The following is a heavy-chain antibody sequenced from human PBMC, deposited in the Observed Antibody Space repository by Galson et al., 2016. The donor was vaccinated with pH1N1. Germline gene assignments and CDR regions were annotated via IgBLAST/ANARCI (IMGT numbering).Heavy chain of an antibody. J-gene: IGHJ4*02. Sequence: SVKVSCKASGYSVTRYYMHWVRQAPGQGLERMGIIDPSDGTTTYSQKFRGRITMTRDTPTNSVYMELSSLTSDDTAVYYCARRYYFDYWGQGTLITVSS. CDR1: GYSVTRYY. V-gene: IGHV1-46*01. CDR3: ARRYYFDY. CDR2: IDPSDGTT.